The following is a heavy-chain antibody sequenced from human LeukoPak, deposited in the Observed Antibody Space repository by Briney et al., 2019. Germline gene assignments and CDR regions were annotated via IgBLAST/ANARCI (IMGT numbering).Heavy chain of an antibody. CDR1: GGSISSSSYY. V-gene: IGHV4-39*01. Sequence: PSETLSLTCTVSGGSISSSSYYWGWIRQPPGKGLEWIGSIYYSGSTYYNPSLKSRVTISVDTSKNQFPLKLSSVTAADTAVYYCARHRGGITMVRGVWYYYYGMDVWGQGTTVTVSS. D-gene: IGHD3-10*01. J-gene: IGHJ6*02. CDR2: IYYSGST. CDR3: ARHRGGITMVRGVWYYYYGMDV.